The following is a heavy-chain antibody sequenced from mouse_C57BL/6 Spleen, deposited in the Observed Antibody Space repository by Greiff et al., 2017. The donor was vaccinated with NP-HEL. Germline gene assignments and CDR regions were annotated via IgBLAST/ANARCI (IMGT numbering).Heavy chain of an antibody. Sequence: EVKVEESGGGLVKPGGSLKLSCAASGFTFSDYGMHWVRQAPEKGLEWVAYISSGSSTIYYADTVKGRFTISRDNAKNTLFLQMTSLRSEDTAMYYCADGNPWFAYWGQGTLVTVSA. CDR2: ISSGSSTI. D-gene: IGHD2-1*01. CDR3: ADGNPWFAY. J-gene: IGHJ3*01. CDR1: GFTFSDYG. V-gene: IGHV5-17*01.